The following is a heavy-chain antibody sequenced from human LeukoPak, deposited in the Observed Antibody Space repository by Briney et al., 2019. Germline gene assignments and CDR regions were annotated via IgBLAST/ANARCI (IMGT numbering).Heavy chain of an antibody. Sequence: PGGSLRLSCAASGFTFSSYSMNWVRQAPGKGLEWVSSISSSSSYIYYADSVKGRFTISRDNAKNSLYLQMNSLRAEDTAVYYCARETHIIAVAGSGGIYFDYWGQGTLVTVSS. CDR3: ARETHIIAVAGSGGIYFDY. J-gene: IGHJ4*02. CDR2: ISSSSSYI. CDR1: GFTFSSYS. V-gene: IGHV3-21*01. D-gene: IGHD6-19*01.